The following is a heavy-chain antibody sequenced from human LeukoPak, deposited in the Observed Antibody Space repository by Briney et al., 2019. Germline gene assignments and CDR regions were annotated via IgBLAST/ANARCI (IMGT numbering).Heavy chain of an antibody. D-gene: IGHD3-22*01. CDR2: ISGSGGST. CDR3: AKGGPYYYDRSGSDFDY. Sequence: GGSLRLSRAASGFTFSSYAMSWVRQAPGKGLEWVSAISGSGGSTYYADSVKGRFTISRDNSKNTLYLQMNSLRAEDTAVYYCAKGGPYYYDRSGSDFDYWGQGTLVTVSS. V-gene: IGHV3-23*01. CDR1: GFTFSSYA. J-gene: IGHJ4*02.